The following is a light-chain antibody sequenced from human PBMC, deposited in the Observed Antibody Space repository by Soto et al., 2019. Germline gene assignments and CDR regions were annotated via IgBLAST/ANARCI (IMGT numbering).Light chain of an antibody. Sequence: DIQMTQSPSSLSASVGDEVTITCRASQTIMTYLNWYQLKPGKPPRLLIYAASSLQSGVPSRFSGSGSGTDFTLPISSLQPEDFATYSCQQSYNSPQTFGRGTKVEIK. CDR3: QQSYNSPQT. CDR1: QTIMTY. CDR2: AAS. J-gene: IGKJ1*01. V-gene: IGKV1-39*01.